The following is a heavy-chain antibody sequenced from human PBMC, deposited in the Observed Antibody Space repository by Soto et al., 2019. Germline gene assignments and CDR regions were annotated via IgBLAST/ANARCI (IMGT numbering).Heavy chain of an antibody. J-gene: IGHJ4*02. CDR1: GGSIISGYY. D-gene: IGHD6-13*01. Sequence: SETLSLTCSVSGGSIISGYYWSWTRQPPGRGLEWIAYIFHSGITNYNPSLKSRVTISVDTSKNQFSLKLNSLTAADTAVYYCARGEAASGPPFDLWGQGTLVTVSS. V-gene: IGHV4-61*01. CDR3: ARGEAASGPPFDL. CDR2: IFHSGIT.